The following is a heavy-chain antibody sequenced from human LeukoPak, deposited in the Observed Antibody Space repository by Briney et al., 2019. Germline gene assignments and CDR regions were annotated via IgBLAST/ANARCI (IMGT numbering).Heavy chain of an antibody. V-gene: IGHV1-69*05. Sequence: ASVKVSCKASGGTFSSYAISWVRQAPGQGLEWMGGIIPIFGTANYAQKFQGRVTITTDESTSTAYMELSSLRSEDTAVYYCARGYYDSSGYPSRWFDPWGQGTLVTVSS. J-gene: IGHJ5*02. D-gene: IGHD3-22*01. CDR2: IIPIFGTA. CDR1: GGTFSSYA. CDR3: ARGYYDSSGYPSRWFDP.